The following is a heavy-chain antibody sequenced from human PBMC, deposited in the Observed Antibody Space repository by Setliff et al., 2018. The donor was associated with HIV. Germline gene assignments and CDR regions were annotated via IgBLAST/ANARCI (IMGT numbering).Heavy chain of an antibody. CDR1: GGPISGQY. D-gene: IGHD6-6*01. Sequence: SQTLSLTCTVSGGPISGQYWSWFRQPPGKNMEWIASIYSSGTTNYNPSLRSRVIISVDTPRNQFSLRVTSVTAADTALYYCARRSIAVREAQFDPWGQGTQVTVSS. CDR3: ARRSIAVREAQFDP. J-gene: IGHJ5*02. CDR2: IYSSGTT. V-gene: IGHV4-59*11.